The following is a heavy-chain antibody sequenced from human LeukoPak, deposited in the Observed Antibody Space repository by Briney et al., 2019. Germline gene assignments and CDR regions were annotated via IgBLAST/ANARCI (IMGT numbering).Heavy chain of an antibody. D-gene: IGHD4-23*01. CDR3: ATDLATVVIVTNY. CDR2: FEREDGET. CDR1: GYTLTELS. Sequence: GASVKVSCKVSGYTLTELSMHWVRQAPGKGLEWMGSFEREDGETIYAQKFQGRVTMAEDTSTGTAYMELSSLRFEDTAVYYCATDLATVVIVTNYWGQGTLVTVSS. V-gene: IGHV1-24*01. J-gene: IGHJ4*02.